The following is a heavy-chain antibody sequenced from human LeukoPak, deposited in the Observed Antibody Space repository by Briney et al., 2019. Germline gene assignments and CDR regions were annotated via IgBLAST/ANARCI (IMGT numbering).Heavy chain of an antibody. J-gene: IGHJ6*03. D-gene: IGHD6-6*01. Sequence: SETLSLTCTVSGGSISTYYWGWIRQPPGKGLEWIGSIYYSGSTYYNPSLKSRVTISVDTSKNQFSLKLSSVTAADTAVYYCARGGSSHYYYYYYYMDVWGKGTTVTVSS. CDR3: ARGGSSHYYYYYYYMDV. CDR1: GGSISTYY. CDR2: IYYSGST. V-gene: IGHV4-39*07.